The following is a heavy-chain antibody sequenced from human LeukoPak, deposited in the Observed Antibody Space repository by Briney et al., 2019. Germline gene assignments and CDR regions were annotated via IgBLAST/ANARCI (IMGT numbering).Heavy chain of an antibody. CDR3: ARDFSSSWSQNDY. Sequence: GGSLRLSCAVSGFTFSTYSMNWVRQAPGKGLEWVSSISSSSSYIYYADSVKGRFTISRDNAKNSLYLQMNSLRAEDTAVYYCARDFSSSWSQNDYWGQGTLVTVSS. J-gene: IGHJ4*02. D-gene: IGHD6-13*01. V-gene: IGHV3-21*01. CDR1: GFTFSTYS. CDR2: ISSSSSYI.